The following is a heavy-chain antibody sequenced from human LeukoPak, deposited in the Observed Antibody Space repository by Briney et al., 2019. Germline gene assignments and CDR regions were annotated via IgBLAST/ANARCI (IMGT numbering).Heavy chain of an antibody. CDR1: GGTFSSYA. CDR2: IIPIFGTA. CDR3: ASSGLSSSSSNFDY. Sequence: GASVKVSCKASGGTFSSYAISWVRQAPGQGLEWMGGIIPIFGTANYAQKFQGRVTITTDESTSTAYMELSSLRSEDTAVYYCASSGLSSSSSNFDYWGQGTLVTVS. J-gene: IGHJ4*02. D-gene: IGHD6-6*01. V-gene: IGHV1-69*05.